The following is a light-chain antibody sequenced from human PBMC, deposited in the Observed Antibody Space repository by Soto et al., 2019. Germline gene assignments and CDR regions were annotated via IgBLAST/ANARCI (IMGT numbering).Light chain of an antibody. CDR1: SNDVGGYNY. CDR3: SSFAVSNSFV. J-gene: IGLJ1*01. V-gene: IGLV2-8*01. Sequence: QSAVSQPPSASGSPGQSFTISCTGTSNDVGGYNYVSWYQQHPGKAPKLMIYEVNKRPSGVPDRFSGSKSGNTAYLTVSGLQAEDEADYYCSSFAVSNSFVFGTGTKVTVL. CDR2: EVN.